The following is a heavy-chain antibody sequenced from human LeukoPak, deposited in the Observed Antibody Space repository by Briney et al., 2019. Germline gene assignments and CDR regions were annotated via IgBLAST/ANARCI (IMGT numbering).Heavy chain of an antibody. CDR1: GFTFRNYG. CDR3: ARSSPCTIMDY. Sequence: PGRTLRLTCTTSGFTFRNYGMHWVRKAPGKGLEWVAIIWYDGTKTYYADSVKGRFTISRDSSKNPLYLQMNSLSAEDTAMYYCARSSPCTIMDYWGQGTLVTVSS. CDR2: IWYDGTKT. J-gene: IGHJ4*02. V-gene: IGHV3-33*01. D-gene: IGHD5-24*01.